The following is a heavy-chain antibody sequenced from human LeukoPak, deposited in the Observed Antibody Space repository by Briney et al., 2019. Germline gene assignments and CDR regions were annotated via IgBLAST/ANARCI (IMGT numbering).Heavy chain of an antibody. Sequence: ASVKVSCKVSGYTLTELSMHWVRQAPGKGLACMGGFDPENDERIYAQKFQGRVTVTEDSSTDTAYMELSSLRSEDTAVYYCAAEREAGYFDYWGQGTLVTVSS. V-gene: IGHV1-24*01. J-gene: IGHJ4*02. CDR1: GYTLTELS. D-gene: IGHD6-25*01. CDR3: AAEREAGYFDY. CDR2: FDPENDER.